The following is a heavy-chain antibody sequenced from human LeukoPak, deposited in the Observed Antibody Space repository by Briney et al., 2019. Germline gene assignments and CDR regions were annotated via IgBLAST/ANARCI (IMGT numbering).Heavy chain of an antibody. D-gene: IGHD3-10*01. J-gene: IGHJ4*02. CDR3: ATTYYYGSGSYYTPYYFDY. CDR1: GYTLTSYY. V-gene: IGHV1-46*01. Sequence: ASVRVSCKASGYTLTSYYMHWVRQAPGQGLEWMGIINPSGGSTSYAQKFQGRVTMTTDTSTSTAYMELRSLRSDDTAVYYCATTYYYGSGSYYTPYYFDYWGQGTLVTVSS. CDR2: INPSGGST.